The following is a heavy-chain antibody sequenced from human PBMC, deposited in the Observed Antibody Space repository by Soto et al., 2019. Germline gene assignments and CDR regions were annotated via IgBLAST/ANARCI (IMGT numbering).Heavy chain of an antibody. D-gene: IGHD1-26*01. CDR1: GDSIRSYY. CDR2: IYYSGYT. J-gene: IGHJ4*02. V-gene: IGHV4-59*01. CDR3: ARCFSGNYPSRPEEQYYFDS. Sequence: SETLSLTCTVSGDSIRSYYWSWIRQPPGKGLGWIGYIYYSGYTSCNPSLKSRVTISVDTSKNQFSLKLNSVTAADTAVYYCARCFSGNYPSRPEEQYYFDSWGQGTLVTVSS.